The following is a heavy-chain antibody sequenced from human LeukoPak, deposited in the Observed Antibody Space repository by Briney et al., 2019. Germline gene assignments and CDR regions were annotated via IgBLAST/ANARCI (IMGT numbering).Heavy chain of an antibody. CDR2: IYYSGTT. V-gene: IGHV4-59*01. CDR3: ARDSSSSDGAFDI. Sequence: PGGSLRLSCAASGFTFSSYAMSWIRQPPGKGLEWIGYIYYSGTTNYNPSLKSRVTISVDTSKNQFSLKLSSVTAADTAVYYCARDSSSSDGAFDIWGQGTMVTVSS. D-gene: IGHD3-22*01. J-gene: IGHJ3*02. CDR1: GFTFSSYA.